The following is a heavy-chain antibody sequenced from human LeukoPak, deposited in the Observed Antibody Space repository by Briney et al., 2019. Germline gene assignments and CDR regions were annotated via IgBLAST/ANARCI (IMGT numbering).Heavy chain of an antibody. J-gene: IGHJ4*02. CDR1: GFIVSNSY. V-gene: IGHV3-66*04. Sequence: GGSLRLSCAASGFIVSNSYITWVRQAPGKALEWVSVIYAGGEKFYADSVEDRFTISRDNSKNTVCLQMNGLRAEDTAIYYCARLRGLANFDWLWDWGQGTLVTVSS. CDR3: ARLRGLANFDWLWD. CDR2: IYAGGEK. D-gene: IGHD3-9*01.